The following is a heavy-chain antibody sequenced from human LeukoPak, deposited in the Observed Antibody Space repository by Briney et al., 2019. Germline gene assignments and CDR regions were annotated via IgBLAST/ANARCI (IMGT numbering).Heavy chain of an antibody. J-gene: IGHJ3*02. V-gene: IGHV4-59*11. D-gene: IGHD5-24*01. CDR2: IFYTGST. Sequence: PSETLSLTCTVSGGSISSHYWSWIRQPPGKGLEWVGHIFYTGSTKYNPSLKSRVTISVDKSKNQFSLKLSSVTAADTAVYYCARSEIEMDNAFDIWGQGTMVTVSS. CDR3: ARSEIEMDNAFDI. CDR1: GGSISSHY.